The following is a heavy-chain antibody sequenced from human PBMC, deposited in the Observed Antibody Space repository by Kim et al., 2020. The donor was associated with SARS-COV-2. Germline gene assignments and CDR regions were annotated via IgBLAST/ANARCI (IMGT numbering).Heavy chain of an antibody. Sequence: GGSLRLSCAASGFTFSSYGMHWVRQAPGKGLEWVAVISYDGSNKYYADSVKGRFTISRDNSKNTLYLQMNSLRAEDTAVYYCAKDCGLLRWLQLGYYYYGMDGWGQGATVTVSS. V-gene: IGHV3-30*18. CDR2: ISYDGSNK. CDR3: AKDCGLLRWLQLGYYYYGMDG. J-gene: IGHJ6*02. D-gene: IGHD5-12*01. CDR1: GFTFSSYG.